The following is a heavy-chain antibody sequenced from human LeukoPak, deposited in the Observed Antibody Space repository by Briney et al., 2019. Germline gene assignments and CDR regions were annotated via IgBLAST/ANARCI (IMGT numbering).Heavy chain of an antibody. D-gene: IGHD3-22*01. CDR1: GYTFTGYY. V-gene: IGHV1-2*06. Sequence: ASVKVSCKASGYTFTGYYMHWVRQAPGQGLEWMGRINPNSGGTNYAQKFQGRVIMTRDTSISTAYMELSRLRSDDTAVYYCARAEYYDSSEEYYYYYGMDVWGQGTTVTVSS. CDR2: INPNSGGT. CDR3: ARAEYYDSSEEYYYYYGMDV. J-gene: IGHJ6*02.